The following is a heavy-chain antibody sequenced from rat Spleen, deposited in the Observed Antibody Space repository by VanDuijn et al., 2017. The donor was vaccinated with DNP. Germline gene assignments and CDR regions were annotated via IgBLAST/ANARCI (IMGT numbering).Heavy chain of an antibody. J-gene: IGHJ4*01. CDR3: TRGQLYYYAMDA. CDR2: IWSGGST. CDR1: GFSLTSNS. D-gene: IGHD1-2*01. V-gene: IGHV2-1*01. Sequence: QVQLKESGPGLVQPSQTLSLTCTVSGFSLTSNSVHWVRQPPGKGLEWVGAIWSGGSTDYNSALKSRLSISRDTSKSQVFLKMNSLQTEDTAIYFCTRGQLYYYAMDAWGQGTSVTVSS.